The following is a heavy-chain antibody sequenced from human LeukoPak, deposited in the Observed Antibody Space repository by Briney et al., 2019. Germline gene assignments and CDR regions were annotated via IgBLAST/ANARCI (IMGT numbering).Heavy chain of an antibody. J-gene: IGHJ6*02. CDR3: AKANRNYYGMDV. V-gene: IGHV3-23*01. CDR1: GFTFSSYG. CDR2: ITGSGGST. Sequence: GGSLRLSRAASGFTFSSYGMMWVRQAPGKGLEWVSAITGSGGSTYYADSVKGRWTIARDNSKTTVYLQMHSPRAEDTALYYCAKANRNYYGMDVWGQGTTVTVSS. D-gene: IGHD2/OR15-2a*01.